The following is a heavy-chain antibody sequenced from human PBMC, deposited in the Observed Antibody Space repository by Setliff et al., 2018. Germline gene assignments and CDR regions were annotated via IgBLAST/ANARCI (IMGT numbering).Heavy chain of an antibody. CDR2: IYHNGNT. J-gene: IGHJ4*02. D-gene: IGHD3-9*01. CDR1: GGSISPYF. Sequence: LSLTCTVSGGSISPYFWSWIRQPPGKGLEWIGYIYHNGNTNFNPSLKTRVTMSVDPSKNQFSLKMTSVTAADTALYYCAGTPARGTTWLSPFDFWGQGILVTVSS. V-gene: IGHV4-4*08. CDR3: AGTPARGTTWLSPFDF.